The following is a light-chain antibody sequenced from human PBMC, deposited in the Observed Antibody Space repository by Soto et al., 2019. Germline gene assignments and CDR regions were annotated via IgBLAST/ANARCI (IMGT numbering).Light chain of an antibody. CDR1: QGISNH. CDR3: QKFTSGPFT. J-gene: IGKJ4*01. V-gene: IGKV1-27*01. CDR2: AAS. Sequence: DIQMTQSPSSLSASVGDRVTITCRASQGISNHLAWYHQKPGQLPKLLIYAASILQSGVPSRFSGSGSGTDLTLTISSLQPEDVGIYYCQKFTSGPFTFGGGTKVEI.